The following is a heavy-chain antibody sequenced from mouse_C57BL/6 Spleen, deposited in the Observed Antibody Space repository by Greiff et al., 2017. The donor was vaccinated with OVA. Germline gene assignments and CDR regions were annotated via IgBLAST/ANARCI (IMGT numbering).Heavy chain of an antibody. J-gene: IGHJ2*01. CDR3: ARASYDYDTYFDY. CDR1: GYTFTSYW. Sequence: QVQLQQPGAELVKPGASVKLSCKASGYTFTSYWMQWVKQRPGQGLEWIGEIDPSDSYTNYNQKFKGKATLTVDTSSSTAYMQLSSLTSEDSAVYYCARASYDYDTYFDYWGQGTTLTVSS. CDR2: IDPSDSYT. D-gene: IGHD2-4*01. V-gene: IGHV1-50*01.